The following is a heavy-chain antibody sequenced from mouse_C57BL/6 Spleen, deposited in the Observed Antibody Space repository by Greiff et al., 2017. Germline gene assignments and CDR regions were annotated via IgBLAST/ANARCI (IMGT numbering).Heavy chain of an antibody. J-gene: IGHJ4*01. CDR3: AREGGYVAMDY. V-gene: IGHV5-17*01. CDR1: GFTFSDYG. CDR2: ISSGSSTI. D-gene: IGHD2-2*01. Sequence: DVMLVESGGGLVKPGGSLKLSCAASGFTFSDYGMHWVRQAPEKGLEWVAYISSGSSTIYYADTVKGRFTISRDNAKNTLFLQMTSLRSEDTAMYYCAREGGYVAMDYWGQGTSVTVSS.